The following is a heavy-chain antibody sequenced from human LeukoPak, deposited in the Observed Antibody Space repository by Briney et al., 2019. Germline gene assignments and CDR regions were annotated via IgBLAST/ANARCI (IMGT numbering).Heavy chain of an antibody. Sequence: PSETLSLTWTVSGGSINSYYWNWIRQYPGKGLEWIGYIYYSGSTNYNPSPKTRVTISLDTSKTQFSLKLSSVTAADTAVYYCARASSTGEFDYWGQGTLVTVSS. CDR1: GGSINSYY. J-gene: IGHJ4*02. CDR2: IYYSGST. V-gene: IGHV4-59*01. CDR3: ARASSTGEFDY. D-gene: IGHD7-27*01.